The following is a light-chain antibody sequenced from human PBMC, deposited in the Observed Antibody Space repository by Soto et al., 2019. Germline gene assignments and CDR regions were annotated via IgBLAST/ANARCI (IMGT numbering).Light chain of an antibody. V-gene: IGKV1-12*01. J-gene: IGKJ2*01. Sequence: DIQMTQSPSSVSASVGDRVTITCRASEDIGSWLAWFQQKPGKAPKLLVFSAFSLQSGVPSRFSGSGSGTDFTLTISSLQPEDFATYFCQQANIFPYTFGQGTKLEIK. CDR2: SAF. CDR3: QQANIFPYT. CDR1: EDIGSW.